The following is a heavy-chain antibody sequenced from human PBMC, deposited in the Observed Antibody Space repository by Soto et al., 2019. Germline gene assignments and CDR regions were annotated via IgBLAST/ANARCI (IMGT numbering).Heavy chain of an antibody. V-gene: IGHV3-23*01. J-gene: IGHJ4*02. CDR2: ISGSGGST. CDR3: AKDQGSSGWFLSVYFDY. CDR1: GFTFSSYA. Sequence: GGSLRLSCAASGFTFSSYAMSWVRQAPGKGLEWVSAISGSGGSTYYADSVKGRFTISRDNSKNTLYLQMNSLRAEDTAVYYCAKDQGSSGWFLSVYFDYWGQGSLVTVSS. D-gene: IGHD6-19*01.